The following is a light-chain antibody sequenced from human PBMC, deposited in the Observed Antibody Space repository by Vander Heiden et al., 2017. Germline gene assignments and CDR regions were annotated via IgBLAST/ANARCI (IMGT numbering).Light chain of an antibody. J-gene: IGKJ2*01. Sequence: DIQMTQPPSSVSASVGDRVTSTWRASQGISRWLAWYQQKPGKAPKLLNCATSGLGSGVPSRFSGSGSGTDFTLTSSSLQPEDFATYYCQQSNSFPHTFGHGTKLEIK. CDR2: ATS. CDR1: QGISRW. V-gene: IGKV1-12*01. CDR3: QQSNSFPHT.